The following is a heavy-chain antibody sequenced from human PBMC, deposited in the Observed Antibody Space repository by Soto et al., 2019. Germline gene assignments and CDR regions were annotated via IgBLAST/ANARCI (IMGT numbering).Heavy chain of an antibody. J-gene: IGHJ4*02. Sequence: SETLSLTCTVSGGSFSSYYWSWIRQPPGKGLEWIGYIYYTGSIIYNPFLKSRVTMSVAMSMKQFSLKLNSVTAADTDVCYCARTTTLENYFDYWGQGTLVTVSS. CDR1: GGSFSSYY. CDR3: ARTTTLENYFDY. V-gene: IGHV4-59*01. CDR2: IYYTGSI. D-gene: IGHD2-15*01.